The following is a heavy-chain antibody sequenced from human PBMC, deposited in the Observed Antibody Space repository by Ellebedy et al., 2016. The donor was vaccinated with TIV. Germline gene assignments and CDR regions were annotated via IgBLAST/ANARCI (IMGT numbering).Heavy chain of an antibody. Sequence: MPSETLSLTCTVSGGSISSGGYYWSWIRQHPGKGLKWIGYIYYSGSTYYNPSLKSRVTISIDTSKNHFSLKLSSVTAADTAVYYCARIFWNGDYYYGVDVWGQGTTVTVSS. V-gene: IGHV4-31*03. J-gene: IGHJ6*02. CDR1: GGSISSGGYY. CDR2: IYYSGST. D-gene: IGHD1-1*01. CDR3: ARIFWNGDYYYGVDV.